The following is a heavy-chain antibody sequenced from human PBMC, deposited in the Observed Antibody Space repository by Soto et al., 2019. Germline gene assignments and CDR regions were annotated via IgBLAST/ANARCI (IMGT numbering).Heavy chain of an antibody. CDR3: ARSCPGGYIDY. CDR1: GDSVSSNSAA. D-gene: IGHD3-22*01. V-gene: IGHV6-1*01. J-gene: IGHJ4*02. Sequence: SQTLSLTCAISGDSVSSNSAAWNLIRQSPSRGLEWLGRTYYRSKWYNLYAVSMKSRITVNPDTFKDQFSVQQRSVTPEDTAVYYCARSCPGGYIDYWGQGTLVTVSS. CDR2: TYYRSKWYN.